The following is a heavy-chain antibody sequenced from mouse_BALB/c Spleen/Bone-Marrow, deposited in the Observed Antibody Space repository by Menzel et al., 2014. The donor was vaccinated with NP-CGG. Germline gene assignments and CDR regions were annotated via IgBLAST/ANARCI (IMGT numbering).Heavy chain of an antibody. CDR1: GYTFTSYT. J-gene: IGHJ1*01. CDR2: INPSSGYT. Sequence: VKLMESGAELARPGASVKMSCKASGYTFTSYTMHWVKQRPGQGLEWIGYINPSSGYTNYNQKFKDKATLTADKSSSTAYMQLSSLTSEDSAVYYCARSLRWYFDVWDAGTTVTVSS. V-gene: IGHV1-4*01. D-gene: IGHD1-1*01. CDR3: ARSLRWYFDV.